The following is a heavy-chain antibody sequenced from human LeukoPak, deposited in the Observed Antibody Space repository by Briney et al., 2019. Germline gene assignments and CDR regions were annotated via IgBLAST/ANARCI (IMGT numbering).Heavy chain of an antibody. V-gene: IGHV3-64D*06. CDR2: ITSNGGST. D-gene: IGHD2-2*01. J-gene: IGHJ4*02. CDR3: VKGRCSGSSCYGGDF. Sequence: GGSLRLSCSASGFTFSSYAMNWVHQAPREGLEYVSAITSNGGSTYYADSVKGRFTISRDNSKNSLYLQMSSLRAEDTAVYYCVKGRCSGSSCYGGDFWGEGTLVTVSS. CDR1: GFTFSSYA.